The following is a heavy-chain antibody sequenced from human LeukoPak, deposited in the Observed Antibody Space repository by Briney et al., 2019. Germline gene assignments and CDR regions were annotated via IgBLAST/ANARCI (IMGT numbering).Heavy chain of an antibody. CDR1: GYTVNNNY. J-gene: IGHJ4*02. V-gene: IGHV3-53*01. CDR2: IYSGGYT. CDR3: ASAIGSIWYEFDY. D-gene: IGHD6-13*01. Sequence: GGSLRLSCAASGYTVNNNYMSWVRQAPGRGLEWVSVIYSGGYTYYAGSVKGRFTISRDNSKNTLYLQMNSLRAEDTAVYYCASAIGSIWYEFDYWGQGTLVTVSS.